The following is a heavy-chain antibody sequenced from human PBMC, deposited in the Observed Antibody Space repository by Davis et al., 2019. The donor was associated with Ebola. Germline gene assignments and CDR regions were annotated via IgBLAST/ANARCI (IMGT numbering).Heavy chain of an antibody. CDR3: ATLRRTITGMDDGFDI. CDR1: GNSFTSHW. CDR2: IYTGDSDT. J-gene: IGHJ3*02. Sequence: KVSCKDSGNSFTSHWIGWVRQMPGKGLEWMGIIYTGDSDTRYSPSFRGQVTISADKSIKTAFLQWSSLKASDTAIYYCATLRRTITGMDDGFDIWGQGTMVTVSS. D-gene: IGHD1-20*01. V-gene: IGHV5-51*01.